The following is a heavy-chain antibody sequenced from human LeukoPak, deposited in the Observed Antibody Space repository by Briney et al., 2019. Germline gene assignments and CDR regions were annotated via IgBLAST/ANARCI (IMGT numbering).Heavy chain of an antibody. J-gene: IGHJ5*02. V-gene: IGHV1-2*02. CDR2: INPNSGGT. CDR1: GYTFTSYA. D-gene: IGHD2-2*02. Sequence: ASVKVSCKASGYTFTSYAMHWVRQAPGQGLEWMGWINPNSGGTNYAQKFQGRVTMTRDTSISTAYMELSRLRSDDTAVYYCARGSHIVVVPAAISFPWGQGTLVTVSS. CDR3: ARGSHIVVVPAAISFP.